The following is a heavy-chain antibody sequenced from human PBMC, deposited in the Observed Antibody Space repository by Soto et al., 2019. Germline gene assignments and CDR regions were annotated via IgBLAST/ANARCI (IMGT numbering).Heavy chain of an antibody. D-gene: IGHD6-6*01. CDR2: IYYSGST. CDR1: GGSISSGDYY. CDR3: ARVSGGAARPGLENWFDP. Sequence: PSETLSLTCTVSGGSISSGDYYWSWIRQPPGKGLEWIGYIYYSGSTYYNPSLKSRVTISVDTSKNQFSLKLSSVTAADTAVYYCARVSGGAARPGLENWFDPWGQGTLVTVSS. V-gene: IGHV4-30-4*01. J-gene: IGHJ5*02.